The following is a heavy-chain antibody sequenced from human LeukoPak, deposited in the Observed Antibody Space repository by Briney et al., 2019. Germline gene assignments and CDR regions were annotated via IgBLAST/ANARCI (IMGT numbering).Heavy chain of an antibody. D-gene: IGHD1-1*01. V-gene: IGHV1-46*01. J-gene: IGHJ5*02. Sequence: GASVKVSCKASGFTFTRYYMHWVRQAPGQGLEWMGIINPTGDTTNSAQKFKGRLTMTRDSSTSTVYMVLSSLTSEDTAVYFCARENSGRNEAGGFDPRGQGTLVTGSS. CDR2: INPTGDTT. CDR3: ARENSGRNEAGGFDP. CDR1: GFTFTRYY.